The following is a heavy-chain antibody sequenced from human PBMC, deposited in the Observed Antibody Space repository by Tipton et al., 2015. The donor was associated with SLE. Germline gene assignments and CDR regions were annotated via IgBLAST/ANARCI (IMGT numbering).Heavy chain of an antibody. Sequence: GLVKPSETLSLTCAVSGYSISSGHYWAWIRQPPGKGLEWIGSIYHSGSTYYNPSLKSRATISLDTSKTQFSLNLYSVTAADTAVYYCARKYTTSWVDYFDYWGQGTLVTVSS. CDR3: ARKYTTSWVDYFDY. D-gene: IGHD6-13*01. CDR2: IYHSGST. V-gene: IGHV4-38-2*01. CDR1: GYSISSGHY. J-gene: IGHJ4*02.